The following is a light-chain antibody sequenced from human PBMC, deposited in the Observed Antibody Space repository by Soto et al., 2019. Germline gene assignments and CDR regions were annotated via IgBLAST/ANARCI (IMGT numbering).Light chain of an antibody. V-gene: IGKV2-28*01. CDR3: MQGLQMPST. CDR1: QSLLHDNGYIY. J-gene: IGKJ2*01. CDR2: LNS. Sequence: EIVLTQSPLSLHFTPGEPASISCRSRQSLLHDNGYIYLDWYLQKPGQSPQLLIYLNSNRASGVPDRIRGSGSGPDFTLKMSRVEAEDVGVYYCMQGLQMPSTFGLWTKREIK.